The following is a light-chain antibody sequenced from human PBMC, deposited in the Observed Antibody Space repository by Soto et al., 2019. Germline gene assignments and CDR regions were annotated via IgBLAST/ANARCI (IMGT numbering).Light chain of an antibody. CDR3: QQYGSSPWT. CDR2: AAS. Sequence: EILLTQSPGTLSLSPGERATLSCRASQSVSSSYLAWYQQKPGQAPRLLIYAASTRATGIPDRFSGSGSGTDCTLTISRLEPEDFAVYYCQQYGSSPWTFGQGTKV. CDR1: QSVSSSY. J-gene: IGKJ1*01. V-gene: IGKV3-20*01.